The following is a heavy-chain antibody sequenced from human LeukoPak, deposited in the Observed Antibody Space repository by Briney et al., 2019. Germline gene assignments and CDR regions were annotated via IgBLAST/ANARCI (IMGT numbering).Heavy chain of an antibody. CDR1: GDSVSSNSAT. V-gene: IGHV6-1*01. CDR3: ARRCGAFYFDY. CDR2: TYYRSKWYN. Sequence: SQTLSLTCAISGDSVSSNSATRNWIRQSPSRGLEWLGRTYYRSKWYNDYAISVKSRIIINPDTSKNQFSLQLNSVTPEDTAVYYCARRCGAFYFDYWGQGTLVPVFS. D-gene: IGHD1-26*01. J-gene: IGHJ4*02.